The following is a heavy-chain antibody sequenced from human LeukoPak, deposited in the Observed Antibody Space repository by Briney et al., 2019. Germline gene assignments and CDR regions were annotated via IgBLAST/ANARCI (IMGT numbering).Heavy chain of an antibody. CDR1: GFTFSSYA. CDR3: AKDLLGNTAIDY. Sequence: GGSLRLSCAASGFTFSSYAMSWVRQAPGKGLEWVSAISGSGGSTYYADSVKGRFTISRDSSKNTLYLQMNSLRAEDTAVYYCAKDLLGNTAIDYWGQGTLVTVSS. J-gene: IGHJ4*02. CDR2: ISGSGGST. V-gene: IGHV3-23*01. D-gene: IGHD5-18*01.